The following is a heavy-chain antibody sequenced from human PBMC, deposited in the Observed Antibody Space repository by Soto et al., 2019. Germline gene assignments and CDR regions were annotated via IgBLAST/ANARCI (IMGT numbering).Heavy chain of an antibody. CDR1: GINFSRYS. V-gene: IGHV3-48*01. Sequence: EVQLVESGGGLVQPWGSLRLSCAASGINFSRYSINWFRHSPGKRLEWVSYISSSSSTIYDADSVKGRFTISRDNAKNSLAPQINSLRSEDPTVYSCARDLHYCLFDNRCPGTMVTFST. J-gene: IGHJ4*02. CDR2: ISSSSSTI. CDR3: ARDLHYCLFDN. D-gene: IGHD1-26*01.